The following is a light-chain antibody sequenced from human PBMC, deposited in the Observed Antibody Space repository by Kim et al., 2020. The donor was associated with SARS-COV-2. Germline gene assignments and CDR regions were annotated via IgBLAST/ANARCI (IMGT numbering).Light chain of an antibody. CDR1: QRISSW. Sequence: SASVGARVTIPCRARQRISSWLAWYQQKPGKAPKLRIYDAASLESGVPSRFSGSGSGTEFTLTISSLQPDDFATYYCQQYNSYPTFGQGTKVDIK. V-gene: IGKV1-5*01. CDR3: QQYNSYPT. J-gene: IGKJ1*01. CDR2: DAA.